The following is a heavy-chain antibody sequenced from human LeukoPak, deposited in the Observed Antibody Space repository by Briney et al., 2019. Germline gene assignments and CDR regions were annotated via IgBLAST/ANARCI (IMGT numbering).Heavy chain of an antibody. J-gene: IGHJ5*02. Sequence: GGSLRLSCAASGFTFSNFALSWVRQAPGKGLEWVSIISGSGGRTYYADSVKGRFTISRDNARNSLYLQMNTLRAEDTAVYSCARGADGVSSNSRGWFDPWGQGTLVTVSS. CDR1: GFTFSNFA. V-gene: IGHV3-23*01. D-gene: IGHD2-15*01. CDR3: ARGADGVSSNSRGWFDP. CDR2: ISGSGGRT.